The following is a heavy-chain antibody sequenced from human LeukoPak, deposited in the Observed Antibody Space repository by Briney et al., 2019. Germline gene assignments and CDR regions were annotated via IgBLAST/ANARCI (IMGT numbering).Heavy chain of an antibody. Sequence: GGSLRLSCAASGFTFSSYWMHWVRQAPGKGLVWVSRINSDGSSTSYADSVKGRFTVSRDNAENTLYLQMNSLRAEDTAVYYCATNRITIFGVVTDYWGQGTLVTVSS. J-gene: IGHJ4*02. CDR1: GFTFSSYW. CDR3: ATNRITIFGVVTDY. D-gene: IGHD3-3*01. CDR2: INSDGSST. V-gene: IGHV3-74*01.